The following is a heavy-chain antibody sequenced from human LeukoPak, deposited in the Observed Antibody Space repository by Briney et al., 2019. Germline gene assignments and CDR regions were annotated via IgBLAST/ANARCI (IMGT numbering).Heavy chain of an antibody. Sequence: PSETLSLTCNVSGASMRSETHYWSWLRQHPGTGPEWIAYIYYTAGAYYNPSLESRVSISLDASENQFSLKLSSVTAADTAVYYCARGRRELKYAPDYWGQGTLVTVSS. J-gene: IGHJ4*02. CDR2: IYYTAGA. CDR3: ARGRRELKYAPDY. D-gene: IGHD2-2*01. CDR1: GASMRSETHY. V-gene: IGHV4-31*03.